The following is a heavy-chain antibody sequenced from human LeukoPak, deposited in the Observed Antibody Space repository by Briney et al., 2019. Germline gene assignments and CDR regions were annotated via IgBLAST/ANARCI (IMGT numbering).Heavy chain of an antibody. J-gene: IGHJ4*02. CDR3: ARLDSSGYYFPGVSDY. D-gene: IGHD3-22*01. V-gene: IGHV3-21*01. CDR2: ISSSSTYI. CDR1: GFTFSSYS. Sequence: MPGGSLRLSCAASGFTFSSYSMNWVRQAPGKGLEWVSAISSSSTYIYYADSVKGRFTISRDNAKNSLFLQLDSLRAEDTAVYYCARLDSSGYYFPGVSDYWGQGTLVTVSS.